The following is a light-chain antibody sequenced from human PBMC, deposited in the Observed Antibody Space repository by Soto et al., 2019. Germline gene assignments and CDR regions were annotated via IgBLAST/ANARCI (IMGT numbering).Light chain of an antibody. CDR3: QQYGRTPPIT. Sequence: EIVLTQSPGTLSLSPGERATLSCRASQSVNNNYLAWYQQKPGQAPRPLIYDASRRATGIPDRFSGSGSGTDFTLTISRLEPEDCAVYYCQQYGRTPPITFGQGTRLEIK. V-gene: IGKV3-20*01. CDR1: QSVNNNY. CDR2: DAS. J-gene: IGKJ5*01.